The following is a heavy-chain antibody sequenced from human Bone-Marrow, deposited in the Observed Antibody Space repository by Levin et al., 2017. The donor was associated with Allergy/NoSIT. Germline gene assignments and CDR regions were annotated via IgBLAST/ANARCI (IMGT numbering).Heavy chain of an antibody. D-gene: IGHD1-26*01. CDR2: ITSSGRAI. CDR3: AREASGTYFTFDM. CDR1: EFTFSDYY. J-gene: IGHJ3*02. V-gene: IGHV3-11*01. Sequence: GGSLRLSCAASEFTFSDYYMSWIRQAPGKGLEWLSYITSSGRAINYADSVKGRFIISRDNAKNTLYLQMNSLRAEDTAVYYCAREASGTYFTFDMWGQGTMVTVSS.